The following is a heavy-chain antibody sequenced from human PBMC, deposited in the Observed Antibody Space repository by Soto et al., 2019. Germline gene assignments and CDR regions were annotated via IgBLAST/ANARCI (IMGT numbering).Heavy chain of an antibody. Sequence: QVQLVQSGAEVKKPGSSVKVSCKASGGTFSSYTISWVRQAPGQGLEWMGRIIPILGIANYAQKFQGRVTITADKSTSTAYMELSSLGSEDTAVYYCARSQGEKYYFDYWGQGTLVTVSS. J-gene: IGHJ4*02. CDR2: IIPILGIA. V-gene: IGHV1-69*02. CDR3: ARSQGEKYYFDY. CDR1: GGTFSSYT.